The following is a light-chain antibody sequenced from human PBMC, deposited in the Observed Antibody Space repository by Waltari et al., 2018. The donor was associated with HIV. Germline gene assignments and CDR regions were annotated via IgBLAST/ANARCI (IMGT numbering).Light chain of an antibody. CDR2: WAS. V-gene: IGKV4-1*01. Sequence: DIVMTQSPDSLAVSLGERATINCKSSKRVLYFSDNKNYLGWYQQKTGQPPKLLIYWASTRASGFPDRFRGSGSGTDFTLTISSLQAEDVAVYYCQQYYSNPLTFGQGTKLEIK. CDR1: KRVLYFSDNKNY. J-gene: IGKJ2*01. CDR3: QQYYSNPLT.